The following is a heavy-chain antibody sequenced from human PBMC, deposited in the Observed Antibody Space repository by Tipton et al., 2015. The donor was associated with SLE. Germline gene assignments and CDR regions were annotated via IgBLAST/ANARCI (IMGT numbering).Heavy chain of an antibody. Sequence: TLSLTCSVSGASINNDYWSWIRQPPGKGLEWIGYMSYSGSTNYNPSLKSRVTISPDTSKNQFSLNLSSVTAADTAVYYCARHGPNGYYFDYWGQGTLVTVSS. CDR3: ARHGPNGYYFDY. J-gene: IGHJ4*02. CDR1: GASINNDY. D-gene: IGHD2-8*01. V-gene: IGHV4-59*08. CDR2: MSYSGST.